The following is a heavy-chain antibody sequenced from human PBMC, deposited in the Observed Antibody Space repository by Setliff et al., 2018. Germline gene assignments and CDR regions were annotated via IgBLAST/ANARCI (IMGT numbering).Heavy chain of an antibody. D-gene: IGHD1-1*01. CDR3: ARTGTYRYFDY. J-gene: IGHJ4*01. CDR1: GGSISSGVYY. Sequence: SETLSLTCTVSGGSISSGVYYWGWIRQPPGKGLEWIGRIYHGGDTYYNASLKSRLTISVDTSKNQFSLKLRSVTAADTAVYCCARTGTYRYFDYWG. CDR2: IYHGGDT. V-gene: IGHV4-39*01.